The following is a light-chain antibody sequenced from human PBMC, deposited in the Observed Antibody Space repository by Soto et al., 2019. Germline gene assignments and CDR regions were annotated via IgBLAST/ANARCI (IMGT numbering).Light chain of an antibody. Sequence: QSVLTQPPSASGTPGQRVTISCSGTSSNIGSNTVNWYQQLPGTAPKLLLYSNNQRPSGVPDRFSGSKSGTSASLAISGLQSEDEVDYYCAAWDDSLNGVVFGGGTKLTVL. J-gene: IGLJ2*01. V-gene: IGLV1-44*01. CDR3: AAWDDSLNGVV. CDR1: SSNIGSNT. CDR2: SNN.